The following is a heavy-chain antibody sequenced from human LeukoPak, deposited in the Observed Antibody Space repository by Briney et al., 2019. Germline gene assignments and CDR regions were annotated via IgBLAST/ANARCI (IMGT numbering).Heavy chain of an antibody. V-gene: IGHV3-48*01. D-gene: IGHD3-10*01. CDR3: ARDFAREFTIDY. CDR1: GFTFSNYN. Sequence: LAGGSLRLSCAASGFTFSNYNMNWVRQPPGKGLQWVSYISSSSNIIYYADSVKGRFTISRDNAKNSLFPQMNSLRAEDTAVYYCARDFAREFTIDYWGQGTLVTVSS. J-gene: IGHJ4*02. CDR2: ISSSSNII.